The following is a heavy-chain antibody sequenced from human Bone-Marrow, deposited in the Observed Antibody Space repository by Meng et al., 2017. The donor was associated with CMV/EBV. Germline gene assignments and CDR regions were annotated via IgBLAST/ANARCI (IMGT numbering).Heavy chain of an antibody. CDR2: IWYDGSNK. CDR3: ARITLTNRVGGYSDS. V-gene: IGHV3-33*01. CDR1: GFTFSSYG. Sequence: GESLKISCAASGFTFSSYGMHWVRQAPGKGLEWVAVIWYDGSNKYYVDSVKGRFTISRDNSKNTLYLQMNSLRPEDTAVYYCARITLTNRVGGYSDSWGQGTLVPVSS. J-gene: IGHJ4*02. D-gene: IGHD1-26*01.